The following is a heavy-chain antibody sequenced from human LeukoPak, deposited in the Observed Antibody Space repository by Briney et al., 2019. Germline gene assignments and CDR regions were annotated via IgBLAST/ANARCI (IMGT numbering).Heavy chain of an antibody. J-gene: IGHJ4*02. CDR3: AKLAVAGLEFDY. D-gene: IGHD6-19*01. CDR1: GGSISPNY. V-gene: IGHV4-4*08. CDR2: IYTSGST. Sequence: SETLSLTCTVSGGSISPNYWSWIRQPPGKGLEWIGRIYTSGSTNYNPSLKSRVTISVGTSKNQFSLKLSSVTAADTAVYYCAKLAVAGLEFDYWGQGTLVTVSS.